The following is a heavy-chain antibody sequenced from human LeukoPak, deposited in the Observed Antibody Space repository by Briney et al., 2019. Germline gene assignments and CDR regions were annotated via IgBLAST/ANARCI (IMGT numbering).Heavy chain of an antibody. V-gene: IGHV3-7*03. CDR1: GFTFSTYW. D-gene: IGHD2-2*02. CDR3: ARRCNSISCYKY. J-gene: IGHJ4*02. Sequence: GGSLRLSCAASGFTFSTYWMSWVRQAPGKGLEWVANINQDGSEKYYVDSVRGRFTISRDNAKNLMYLRMNSLRAEDTAVYYCARRCNSISCYKYWGQGTLVTVSS. CDR2: INQDGSEK.